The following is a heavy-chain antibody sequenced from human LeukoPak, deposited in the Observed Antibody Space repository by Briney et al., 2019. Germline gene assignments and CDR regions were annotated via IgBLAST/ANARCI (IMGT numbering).Heavy chain of an antibody. Sequence: SETLSLTCAVYGGSFSGYYWSWIRQPPGKGLEWIGYIYYSGSTNYNPSLKSRVTISVDTSKNQFSLKLSSVTAADTAVYYCARGRWGFSFYFDYWGQGTLVTVSS. V-gene: IGHV4-59*08. D-gene: IGHD7-27*01. CDR1: GGSFSGYY. CDR3: ARGRWGFSFYFDY. CDR2: IYYSGST. J-gene: IGHJ4*02.